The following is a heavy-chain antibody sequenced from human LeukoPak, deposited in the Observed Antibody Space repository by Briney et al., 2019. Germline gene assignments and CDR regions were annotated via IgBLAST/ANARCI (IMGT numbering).Heavy chain of an antibody. J-gene: IGHJ4*02. V-gene: IGHV3-74*01. CDR1: GFTFSSYW. CDR3: ASRSWELLFDY. Sequence: GGSLRLSCVASGFTFSSYWMHWVRQDPRKGLVWVSRINGDGRNINYADSVRGRFTISRDNAKNTLYLQMNTLRVEDTAVYYCASRSWELLFDYWGQGTLVTVSS. D-gene: IGHD1-26*01. CDR2: INGDGRNI.